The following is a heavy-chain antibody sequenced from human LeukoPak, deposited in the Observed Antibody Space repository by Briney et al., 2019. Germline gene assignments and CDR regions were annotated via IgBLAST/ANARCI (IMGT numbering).Heavy chain of an antibody. CDR3: AREGDFWSETHDAFDI. Sequence: SETLSLTCTVSGGSISSHYWSWIRQPPGKGLEWIGYIYYSGSTYYNPSLKSRVTISVDTSKNQFSLKLSSVTAADTAVYYCAREGDFWSETHDAFDIWGQGTMVTVSS. CDR2: IYYSGST. V-gene: IGHV4-59*11. CDR1: GGSISSHY. J-gene: IGHJ3*02. D-gene: IGHD3-3*01.